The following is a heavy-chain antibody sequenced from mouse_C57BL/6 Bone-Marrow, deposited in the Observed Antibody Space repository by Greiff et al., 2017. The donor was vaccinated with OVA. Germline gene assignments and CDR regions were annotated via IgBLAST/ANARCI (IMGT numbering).Heavy chain of an antibody. V-gene: IGHV1-19*01. J-gene: IGHJ4*01. CDR2: INPYNGGT. CDR1: GYTFTDYY. CDR3: ARPYYSNQYYAMDY. D-gene: IGHD2-5*01. Sequence: VQLKQSGPVLVKPGASVKMSCKASGYTFTDYYMNWVKQSHGKSLEWIGVINPYNGGTSYNQKFKGKATLTVDKSSSTAYMELNSLTSEDSAVYYCARPYYSNQYYAMDYWGQGTSVTVSS.